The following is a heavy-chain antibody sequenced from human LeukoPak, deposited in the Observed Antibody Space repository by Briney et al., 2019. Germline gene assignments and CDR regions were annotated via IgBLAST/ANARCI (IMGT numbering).Heavy chain of an antibody. CDR3: ARDRDISWARGGLFDP. V-gene: IGHV3-21*01. D-gene: IGHD3-16*01. J-gene: IGHJ5*02. Sequence: GGALRLSRAASGFTFSSYSMNWVRQAPGKGLEGVSSISTSSSYIYYADSVKGRFTISRDNAKNSLYLQMNSLRAEDTAVYYCARDRDISWARGGLFDPWGQGTLVTVSS. CDR1: GFTFSSYS. CDR2: ISTSSSYI.